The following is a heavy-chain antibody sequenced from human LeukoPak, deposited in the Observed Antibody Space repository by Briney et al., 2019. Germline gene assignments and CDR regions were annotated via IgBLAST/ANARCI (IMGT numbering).Heavy chain of an antibody. CDR2: IIPIFGTA. CDR1: GGTFSSYA. V-gene: IGHV1-69*13. J-gene: IGHJ5*02. D-gene: IGHD2-15*01. Sequence: ASVKVSCEASGGTFSSYAISWVRQAPGQGLEWMGGIIPIFGTANYAQKFQGRVTITADESTSTAYMELSSLRSEDTAVYYCARESVVVVAATTYNWFDPWGQGTLVTVSS. CDR3: ARESVVVVAATTYNWFDP.